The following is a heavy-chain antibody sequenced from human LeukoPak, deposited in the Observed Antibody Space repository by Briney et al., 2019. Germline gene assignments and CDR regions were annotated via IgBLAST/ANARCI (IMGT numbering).Heavy chain of an antibody. CDR1: GFTLTTYS. CDR3: ARRDGYYMDV. Sequence: PGGSLRLSCAVSGFTLTTYSMNWVRQAPGKGPEWVSYIGYSGRDTYYADSVKGRFTISRDTAKNALYLQMHSLRVEDTAVYYCARRDGYYMDVWGKGTTVTVSS. V-gene: IGHV3-21*05. J-gene: IGHJ6*03. CDR2: IGYSGRDT. D-gene: IGHD2-21*02.